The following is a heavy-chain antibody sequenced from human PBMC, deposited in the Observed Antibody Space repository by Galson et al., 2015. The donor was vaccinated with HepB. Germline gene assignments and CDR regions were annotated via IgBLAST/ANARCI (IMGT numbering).Heavy chain of an antibody. CDR2: INTNTGNP. J-gene: IGHJ4*02. CDR3: ARLGAVGFWADLDY. V-gene: IGHV7-4-1*02. Sequence: SVKVSCKASGYTFTSYAMNWVRQAPGQGLEWMGWINTNTGNPTYAQGFTGRFVFSLDTSVSTAYLQISSLKAEDTAVYYCARLGAVGFWADLDYWGQGTLVTVSS. CDR1: GYTFTSYA. D-gene: IGHD3-16*01.